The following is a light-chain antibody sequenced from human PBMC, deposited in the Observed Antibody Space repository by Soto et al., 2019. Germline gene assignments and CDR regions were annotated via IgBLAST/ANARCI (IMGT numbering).Light chain of an antibody. CDR1: QDVNTW. V-gene: IGKV1-12*01. CDR3: QQAHIFPLT. Sequence: DIQMTQSPSSLSASVGDRVTITCRASQDVNTWLAWYQQKPGRAPNLLIFAASSLHSGVPSRFSGNGSGTHFTLRISSLQPEDFATYSSQQAHIFPLTFGGGTKVEI. J-gene: IGKJ4*01. CDR2: AAS.